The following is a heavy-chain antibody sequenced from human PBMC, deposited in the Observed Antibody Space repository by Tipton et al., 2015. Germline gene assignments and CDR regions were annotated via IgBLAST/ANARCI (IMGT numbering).Heavy chain of an antibody. D-gene: IGHD1-26*01. J-gene: IGHJ6*02. CDR2: ISNSGNTI. V-gene: IGHV3-11*01. CDR3: ARNSAYYFARDV. Sequence: SLRLSCAASGFTLSDYYMSWIRQAPGKGLEWISYISNSGNTIYYADSVKGRFTISRANSKDTLYLQMNSLRDEGTAVYYCARNSAYYFARDVWGQGTAVTVS. CDR1: GFTLSDYY.